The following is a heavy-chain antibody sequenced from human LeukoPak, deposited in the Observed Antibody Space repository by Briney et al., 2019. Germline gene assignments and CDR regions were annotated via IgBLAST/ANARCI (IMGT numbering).Heavy chain of an antibody. V-gene: IGHV3-21*01. CDR3: ASPPSHYYYSMDV. CDR1: GYTFSSYS. Sequence: PGGSLRLSCAASGYTFSSYSMNWVRQAPGKGLEWVSSISSSSSYIYYADSVKGRFTISRDNAKNSLYLQMNSLRAEDTSVYFCASPPSHYYYSMDVWGKGTTVTVSS. J-gene: IGHJ6*03. CDR2: ISSSSSYI.